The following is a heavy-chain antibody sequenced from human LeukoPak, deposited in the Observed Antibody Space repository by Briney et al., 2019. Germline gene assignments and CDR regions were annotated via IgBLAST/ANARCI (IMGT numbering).Heavy chain of an antibody. Sequence: GGSLRLSCATSGFTFRNYWMTWVRQAPGKGLEWVANIKQDGSDKYYVDSVKGRFTISRDNAKNTLYLQMDSLRAEDTAVYYCAREDSSSFYKTNWFDPWGQGTLVTVSS. V-gene: IGHV3-7*01. CDR3: AREDSSSFYKTNWFDP. J-gene: IGHJ5*02. CDR1: GFTFRNYW. D-gene: IGHD6-13*01. CDR2: IKQDGSDK.